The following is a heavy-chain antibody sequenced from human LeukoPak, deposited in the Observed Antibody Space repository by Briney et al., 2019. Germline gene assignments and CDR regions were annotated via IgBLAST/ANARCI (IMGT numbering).Heavy chain of an antibody. J-gene: IGHJ4*02. CDR3: ARHPLRWYLDY. V-gene: IGHV4-59*08. D-gene: IGHD4-23*01. CDR1: GGSIGSYY. CDR2: IYYSGST. Sequence: SETLSLTCTVSGGSIGSYYWSWIRQPPGKGLEWIGYIYYSGSTNYNPSLKSRVTISVDTSKNQFSLKLSSVTAADTAVYYCARHPLRWYLDYWGQGTLVTVSS.